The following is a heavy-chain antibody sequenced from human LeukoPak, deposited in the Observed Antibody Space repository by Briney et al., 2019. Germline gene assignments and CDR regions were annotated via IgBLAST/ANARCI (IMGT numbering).Heavy chain of an antibody. CDR3: ARDDLYYGSGSYYKMGFDY. Sequence: GGSLRLSCAASGFTFSSYWMTWVRQAPGKGLEWVAVISYDGSNKYYADSVKGRFTISRDNSKNTLYLQMNSLRAEDTAVYYCARDDLYYGSGSYYKMGFDYWGQGTLVTVSS. J-gene: IGHJ4*02. V-gene: IGHV3-30-3*01. D-gene: IGHD3-10*01. CDR2: ISYDGSNK. CDR1: GFTFSSYW.